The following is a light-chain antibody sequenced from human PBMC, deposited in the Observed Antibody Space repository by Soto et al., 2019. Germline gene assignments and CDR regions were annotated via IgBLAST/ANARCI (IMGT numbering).Light chain of an antibody. CDR3: HQYDSSPPIT. CDR2: GAS. V-gene: IGKV3-20*01. J-gene: IGKJ5*01. Sequence: EIGLTQSPGTLSLSPGERATLSCRASQSVSSSYLAWYQHKPSQAPRLLIYGASSRDTGIPDRFSGSGSGTDFTLNISRREPEDFAVYYCHQYDSSPPITFGQGTRLEIK. CDR1: QSVSSSY.